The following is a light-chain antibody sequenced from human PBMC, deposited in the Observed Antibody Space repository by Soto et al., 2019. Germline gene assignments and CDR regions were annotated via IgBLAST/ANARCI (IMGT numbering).Light chain of an antibody. J-gene: IGLJ1*01. V-gene: IGLV2-8*01. Sequence: QSALTRPPSASGSPGQSVTISCTGTSSDVGAYDYVSWYQQHPGKAPKLMIYEINKRPSGVPDRFSGSKSGNTASLTVSGLQAEDEADYYCSPFAGSNNFPYVFGTGTKVTVL. CDR3: SPFAGSNNFPYV. CDR2: EIN. CDR1: SSDVGAYDY.